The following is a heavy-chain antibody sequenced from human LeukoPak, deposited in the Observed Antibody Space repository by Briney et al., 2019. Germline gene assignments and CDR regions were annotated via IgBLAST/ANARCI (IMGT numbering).Heavy chain of an antibody. Sequence: PGGSLRLSCAAPGFTFSNYWMSWVRQAPGKGLEWVANIKEDGSEKYYVDSVKGRFTISRDNAKNSLFLQMNSLRAEDTAVYYCAVGVYYFDYWGQGTLVTVSS. J-gene: IGHJ4*02. CDR3: AVGVYYFDY. CDR1: GFTFSNYW. CDR2: IKEDGSEK. D-gene: IGHD3-10*01. V-gene: IGHV3-7*02.